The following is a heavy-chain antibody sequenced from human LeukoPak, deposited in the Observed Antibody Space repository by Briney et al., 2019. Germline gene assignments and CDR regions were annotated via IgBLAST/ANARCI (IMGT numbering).Heavy chain of an antibody. CDR3: ARGGATMAYY. Sequence: GGSLRLSCAASGFTFDDYAMHWVRQAPGKGLEWVSGISWNSGSIGYADSVKGRFTISRDNAKNTLYLQMNSLRAEDTAVYYCARGGATMAYYWGQGTLVTVSS. CDR1: GFTFDDYA. CDR2: ISWNSGSI. J-gene: IGHJ4*02. V-gene: IGHV3-9*01. D-gene: IGHD3-10*01.